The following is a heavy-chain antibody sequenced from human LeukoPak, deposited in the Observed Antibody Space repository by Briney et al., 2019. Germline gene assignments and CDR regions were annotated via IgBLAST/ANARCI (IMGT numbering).Heavy chain of an antibody. V-gene: IGHV3-21*01. Sequence: GGSLRFSCAASGFTFSSYSMNWVRQAPGKGLEWVSSISSSSSYIYYADSVKGRFTISRDNAKNSLYLQMNSLRAEDTAVYYCARDGGRGYAVDYWGQGTLVTVSS. D-gene: IGHD5-12*01. CDR1: GFTFSSYS. J-gene: IGHJ4*02. CDR3: ARDGGRGYAVDY. CDR2: ISSSSSYI.